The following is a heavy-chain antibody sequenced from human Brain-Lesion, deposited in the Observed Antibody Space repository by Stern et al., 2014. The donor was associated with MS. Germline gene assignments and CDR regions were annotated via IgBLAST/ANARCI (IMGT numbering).Heavy chain of an antibody. V-gene: IGHV1-2*02. CDR2: FNPNTGGT. CDR1: GYIFTGYY. D-gene: IGHD3-3*01. CDR3: ARGQRGITIFGVVTDYYYLGMDV. Sequence: VQLVESGAEVKKPGASVKVSCETSGYIFTGYYIHWVRQAPGQGLEWLAWFNPNTGGTNYAQKFQGRVTMSRDTSISTAYVELSSLTSDDTAVYYCARGQRGITIFGVVTDYYYLGMDVWGQGTTVTVSS. J-gene: IGHJ6*02.